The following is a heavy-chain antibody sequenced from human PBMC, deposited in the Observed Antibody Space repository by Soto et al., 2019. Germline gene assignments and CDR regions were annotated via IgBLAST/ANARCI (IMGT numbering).Heavy chain of an antibody. Sequence: ASVKVSCKASGYTFTSYAMHWVRQAPGQRLEWMGWINAGNGNTKYSQKFQGRVTITRDTSASTAYMELSSLRSEDTAVYYCAGDHCSGGSCYCDYYYGMDVWGQGTTVTVSS. CDR1: GYTFTSYA. V-gene: IGHV1-3*01. J-gene: IGHJ6*02. D-gene: IGHD2-15*01. CDR2: INAGNGNT. CDR3: AGDHCSGGSCYCDYYYGMDV.